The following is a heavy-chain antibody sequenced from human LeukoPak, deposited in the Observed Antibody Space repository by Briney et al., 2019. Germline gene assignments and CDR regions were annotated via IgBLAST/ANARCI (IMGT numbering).Heavy chain of an antibody. CDR2: INPNSGGT. Sequence: ASVKVSCKASGYTFAGYYMHWVRQPPGQGLEWMGWINPNSGGTNYAQKFQGRVTMTRDTSISTAYMELSRLRSDDTAVYYCARESGTTYNWFDPWGQGTLVTVSP. J-gene: IGHJ5*02. CDR1: GYTFAGYY. V-gene: IGHV1-2*02. D-gene: IGHD1-14*01. CDR3: ARESGTTYNWFDP.